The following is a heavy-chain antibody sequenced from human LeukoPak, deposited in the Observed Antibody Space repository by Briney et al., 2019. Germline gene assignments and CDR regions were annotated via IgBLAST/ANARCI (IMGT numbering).Heavy chain of an antibody. CDR1: GYTFTSYD. J-gene: IGHJ2*01. V-gene: IGHV1-8*01. D-gene: IGHD3-9*01. CDR3: ARLGRRDILTGYYYWYFDL. Sequence: ASVKVSCKVSGYTFTSYDINWVRQATGQGLEWMGWMNPNSGNTGYAQKFQGRVTMTRNTSISTAYMELNSLTSEDTAVYYCARLGRRDILTGYYYWYFDLWGRGTLVTVSS. CDR2: MNPNSGNT.